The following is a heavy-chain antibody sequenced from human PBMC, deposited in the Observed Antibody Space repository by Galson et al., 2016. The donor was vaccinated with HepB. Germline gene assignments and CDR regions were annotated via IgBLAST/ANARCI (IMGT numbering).Heavy chain of an antibody. V-gene: IGHV6-1*01. J-gene: IGHJ3*02. Sequence: CAISGDSVSSDSATWDWIRQSPSRGLEWLGRTYYRSKWHNDYALSVKSRISINADTSKNQISLQLNSVSPEDTAVYYCARVPLLFVDAVGYDASDIWGQGTLVTVSS. CDR2: TYYRSKWHN. CDR3: ARVPLLFVDAVGYDASDI. CDR1: GDSVSSDSAT. D-gene: IGHD3-22*01.